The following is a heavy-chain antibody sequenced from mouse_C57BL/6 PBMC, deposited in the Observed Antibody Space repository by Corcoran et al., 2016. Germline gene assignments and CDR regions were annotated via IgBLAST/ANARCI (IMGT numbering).Heavy chain of an antibody. Sequence: QIQLVQSGPELKKPVETVKISCKASGYTFTTYGLSWVKQAPGKGLKWMGWINTYSGVPTYADDFKGRFAFSLETSASTAYLQINNLKNEDTATYFCAREERAYWGQGTLVTVSA. V-gene: IGHV9-3*01. CDR1: GYTFTTYG. J-gene: IGHJ3*01. CDR2: INTYSGVP. CDR3: AREERAY.